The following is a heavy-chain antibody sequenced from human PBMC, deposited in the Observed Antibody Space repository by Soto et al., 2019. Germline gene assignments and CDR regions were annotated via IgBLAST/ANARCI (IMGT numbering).Heavy chain of an antibody. J-gene: IGHJ5*02. D-gene: IGHD4-4*01. CDR2: ISGSGGST. CDR3: AKAAVTKVSPPYWCDP. V-gene: IGHV3-23*01. Sequence: EVQLLESGGGLVQPGGSLRLSCAASGFTFSSYAMSWVRQAPGKGLEWVSVISGSGGSTYYADSVKGQFTISRDNSKPSLDLQMISLSAEDTAVYYCAKAAVTKVSPPYWCDPWGEGSLVVVS. CDR1: GFTFSSYA.